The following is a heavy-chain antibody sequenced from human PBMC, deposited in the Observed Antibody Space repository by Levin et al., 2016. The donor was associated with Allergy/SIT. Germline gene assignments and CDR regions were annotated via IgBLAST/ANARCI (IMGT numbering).Heavy chain of an antibody. Sequence: WVRQAPGQGLEWMGRFIPILGLANYAQKFQDRVIITADKSTSTVFLELSSLQSEDTALFYCAGDLIRACSRNTCYPHFDYWGQGTLVTVSS. CDR2: FIPILGLA. J-gene: IGHJ4*02. CDR3: AGDLIRACSRNTCYPHFDY. D-gene: IGHD2-2*01. V-gene: IGHV1-69*04.